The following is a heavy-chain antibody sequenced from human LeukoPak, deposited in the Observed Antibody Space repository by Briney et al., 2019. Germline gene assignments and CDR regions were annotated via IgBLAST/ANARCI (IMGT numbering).Heavy chain of an antibody. CDR2: ISYDGSNK. CDR1: GFTFSGYA. CDR3: ARDRYSTIFGG. Sequence: GRSLRLSCAASGFTFSGYAMHWVRQAPGKGLEWVAVISYDGSNKYYADSVKGRFTISRDNSKNTLYLQMNSLRAEDTAVYYCARDRYSTIFGGWGQGTLATVSS. J-gene: IGHJ4*02. V-gene: IGHV3-30-3*01. D-gene: IGHD3-3*01.